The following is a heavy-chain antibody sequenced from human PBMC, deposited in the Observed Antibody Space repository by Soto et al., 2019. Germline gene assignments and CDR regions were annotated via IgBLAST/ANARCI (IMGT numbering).Heavy chain of an antibody. CDR3: AQKGGGDRILDY. D-gene: IGHD3-10*01. CDR2: IYWDDDK. V-gene: IGHV2-5*02. J-gene: IGHJ4*02. CDR1: GFSLSTRGVG. Sequence: QITLKESGPTLVKPTQTLTLTCTFSGFSLSTRGVGVGWIRQPPGKALEWLAIIYWDDDKRYSPSLKSRLTIPKDTSKNQVVIKLTNMGPVDTATYYCAQKGGGDRILDYWGQGTLVTVSS.